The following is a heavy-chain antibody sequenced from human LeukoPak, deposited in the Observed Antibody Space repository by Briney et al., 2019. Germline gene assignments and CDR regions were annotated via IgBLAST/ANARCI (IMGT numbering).Heavy chain of an antibody. CDR2: IYHSGST. CDR3: ARGPYYDFWSGYYTLDY. CDR1: GYSISSGYY. V-gene: IGHV4-38-2*02. D-gene: IGHD3-3*01. J-gene: IGHJ4*02. Sequence: SETLSLTCTVSGYSISSGYYWGWLRQPPGKGLEWIGSIYHSGSTYYNPSLKSRVTISVDTSKNQFSLKLSSVTAADTAVYYCARGPYYDFWSGYYTLDYWGQGTLVTVSS.